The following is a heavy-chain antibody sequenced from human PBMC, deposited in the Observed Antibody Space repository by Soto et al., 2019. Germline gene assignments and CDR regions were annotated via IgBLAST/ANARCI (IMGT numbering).Heavy chain of an antibody. CDR3: AREAGPDRWFDP. D-gene: IGHD6-19*01. J-gene: IGHJ5*02. Sequence: LSLTCTVSGASISSYFWTWIRQPAGKGLDWIGRISTSGTTNYNPSLKSRVTMSVDTSKNHFSLNLSSVTAADTAVYYCAREAGPDRWFDPWGQGTLVTVSS. CDR1: GASISSYF. CDR2: ISTSGTT. V-gene: IGHV4-4*07.